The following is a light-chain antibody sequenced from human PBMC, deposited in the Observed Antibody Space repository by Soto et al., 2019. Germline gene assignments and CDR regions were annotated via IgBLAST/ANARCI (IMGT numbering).Light chain of an antibody. Sequence: EIVLTQSPGTLSLSPGERTTLSCRASQSASSSFLAWYQQKPGQAPRLLIYAASSRATGIPDTFSGSGSGTDFTRTISRLELEDVAVYYCQQYGSSNITFGQGTRLEIK. CDR2: AAS. V-gene: IGKV3-20*01. J-gene: IGKJ5*01. CDR3: QQYGSSNIT. CDR1: QSASSSF.